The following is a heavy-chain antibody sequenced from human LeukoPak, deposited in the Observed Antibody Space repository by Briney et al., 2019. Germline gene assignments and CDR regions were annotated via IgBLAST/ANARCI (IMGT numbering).Heavy chain of an antibody. V-gene: IGHV4-59*01. CDR2: IYYSGGT. D-gene: IGHD2-21*01. CDR1: GGSISSYY. CDR3: ARGRGGDVVVIAPYYFDY. Sequence: SETLSLTCTVSGGSISSYYWSWIRQPPGKGLEWIGYIYYSGGTNYNPSLKSRVTISVDTSKNQFSLQLSSVTAADTAVYYCARGRGGDVVVIAPYYFDYWGEGTLVTVSS. J-gene: IGHJ4*02.